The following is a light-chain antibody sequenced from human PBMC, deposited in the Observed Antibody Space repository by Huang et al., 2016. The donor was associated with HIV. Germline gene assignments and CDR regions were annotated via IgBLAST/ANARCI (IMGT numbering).Light chain of an antibody. J-gene: IGKJ4*01. CDR3: QQLNSYLT. CDR2: AAS. V-gene: IGKV1-9*01. Sequence: IQLTQSPSSLSASVGDRVTITCRASQGISCYLAWCQQQPGKAPKLLIYAASTLQSGVPSRLSGRGAGTDFTLTINSLQPEDFATYYCQQLNSYLTVGGGTKVEIK. CDR1: QGISCY.